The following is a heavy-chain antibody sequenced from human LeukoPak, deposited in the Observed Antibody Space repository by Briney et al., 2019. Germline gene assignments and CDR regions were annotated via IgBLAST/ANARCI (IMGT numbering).Heavy chain of an antibody. Sequence: GASVKVSCNASGYSFTSYDISWVRQAPGQGLEWMGGIIPIFGTANYAQKFQGRVTITADESTSTAYMELSSLRSEDTAVYYCARDRDSVASSGFLGYWGQGTLVTVSS. CDR1: GYSFTSYD. CDR2: IIPIFGTA. J-gene: IGHJ4*02. D-gene: IGHD6-19*01. V-gene: IGHV1-69*13. CDR3: ARDRDSVASSGFLGY.